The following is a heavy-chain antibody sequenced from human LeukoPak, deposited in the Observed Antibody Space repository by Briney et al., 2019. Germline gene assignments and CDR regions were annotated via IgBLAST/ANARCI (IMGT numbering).Heavy chain of an antibody. D-gene: IGHD1/OR15-1a*01. CDR3: SAGTGKTDLDY. J-gene: IGHJ4*02. CDR1: GFTFSNAW. Sequence: GGSLRLSCAASGFTFSNAWMSWVRQAPGKGLEWVGRIKMKTDGGTTDYAAPVKGRFTISRDDSINTLYLQMSSLKTEDTAVYFCSAGTGKTDLDYWGQGTLVTVSS. V-gene: IGHV3-15*01. CDR2: IKMKTDGGTT.